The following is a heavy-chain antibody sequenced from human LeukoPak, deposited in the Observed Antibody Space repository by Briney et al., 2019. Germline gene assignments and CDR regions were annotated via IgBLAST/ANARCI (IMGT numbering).Heavy chain of an antibody. CDR3: ARPAVVPSAKDLEY. CDR2: INPNSGGT. Sequence: ASVKVSCKASGYNFYGYFIHWVRQAPGLGLEWMGWINPNSGGTNYAQQFQGRVTMTRDTSSSIVYMELSSLGSDDTAMYYCARPAVVPSAKDLEYWGQGTLVSVPS. V-gene: IGHV1-2*02. CDR1: GYNFYGYF. J-gene: IGHJ4*02. D-gene: IGHD2-2*01.